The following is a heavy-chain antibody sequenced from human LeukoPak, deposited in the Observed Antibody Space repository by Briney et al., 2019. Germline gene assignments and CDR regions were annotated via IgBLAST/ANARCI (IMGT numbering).Heavy chain of an antibody. D-gene: IGHD1-26*01. CDR2: INPSGGST. CDR1: GYTFTSYY. Sequence: GASVKVSCKASGYTFTSYYMHWVRQAPGQGLEWMGIINPSGGSTSYAQKFQGRVTMTRDTSTSTVYMELSSLRSEDTAVYYCARDPYSGYYGDYYYYYMDLWGQGTTVTISS. V-gene: IGHV1-46*01. CDR3: ARDPYSGYYGDYYYYYMDL. J-gene: IGHJ6*03.